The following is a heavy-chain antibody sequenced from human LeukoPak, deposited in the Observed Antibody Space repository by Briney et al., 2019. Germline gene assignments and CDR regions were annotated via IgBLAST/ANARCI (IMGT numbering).Heavy chain of an antibody. CDR3: ARDLVYGSGSCGH. Sequence: GGSLRLSCAASGFTFSNYWMQWVRQAPGKGLVWVSRINGEGGTSYADSVKGRFTISRDNAKNTVHLQMNSLRAEDTAVYYCARDLVYGSGSCGHWGQGTLVPVSS. J-gene: IGHJ4*02. D-gene: IGHD3-10*01. CDR1: GFTFSNYW. V-gene: IGHV3-74*01. CDR2: INGEGGT.